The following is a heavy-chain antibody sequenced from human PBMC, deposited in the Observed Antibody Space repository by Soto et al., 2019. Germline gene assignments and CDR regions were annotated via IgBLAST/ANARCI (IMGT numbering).Heavy chain of an antibody. Sequence: EVQLVESGGGLIQPGGSLRLSCAASGFTLKNYQMNWVRQAPGKGLEWVSVIYSGGVTYYAESVKGRFTCIRDTSGNTVYLQMNSLRADDTAMYFCARDPSTTGYYGLDVWGQGTTVTVSS. J-gene: IGHJ6*02. CDR2: IYSGGVT. V-gene: IGHV3-53*01. CDR1: GFTLKNYQ. CDR3: ARDPSTTGYYGLDV. D-gene: IGHD2-15*01.